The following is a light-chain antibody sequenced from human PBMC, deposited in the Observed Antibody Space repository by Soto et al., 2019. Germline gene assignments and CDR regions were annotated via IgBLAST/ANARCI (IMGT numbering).Light chain of an antibody. Sequence: DIQMTQSPSSLSASVGDRVTITCRASQSISSYLNWNQQKPGKAPKLLIYAASSLQSGVPSRFSGSGSGTDFTLTISSLQPEDFATYYCQRSFRTPLTFGGGTKVEIK. V-gene: IGKV1-39*01. J-gene: IGKJ4*01. CDR3: QRSFRTPLT. CDR1: QSISSY. CDR2: AAS.